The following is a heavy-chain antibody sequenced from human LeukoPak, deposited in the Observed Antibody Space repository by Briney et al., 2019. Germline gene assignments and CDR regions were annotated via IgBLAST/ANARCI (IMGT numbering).Heavy chain of an antibody. D-gene: IGHD3-16*01. CDR1: GFTFDDYA. V-gene: IGHV3-9*01. J-gene: IGHJ4*02. Sequence: PGGSLRLSCAACGFTFDDYAMHLVRQAPGKGLEWVSGISWNSGSIGYADSVKGRFTISRDNAKNSLYLQMNSLRAEDTAVYYCARDGDTRLDYWGQGTLVTVSS. CDR3: ARDGDTRLDY. CDR2: ISWNSGSI.